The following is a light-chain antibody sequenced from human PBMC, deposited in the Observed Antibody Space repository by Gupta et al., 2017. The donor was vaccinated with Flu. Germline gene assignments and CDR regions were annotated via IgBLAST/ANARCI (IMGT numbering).Light chain of an antibody. CDR2: LSS. Sequence: SSCRSSQSHLHINGYIDLDWYLQKPGHTPQLLIYLSSNRASGVRYRFSGSGTGIDFTLKIIRVEAVEVGFYYCMQARQMYTFGQGTKLEIK. J-gene: IGKJ2*01. CDR1: QSHLHINGYID. CDR3: MQARQMYT. V-gene: IGKV2-28*01.